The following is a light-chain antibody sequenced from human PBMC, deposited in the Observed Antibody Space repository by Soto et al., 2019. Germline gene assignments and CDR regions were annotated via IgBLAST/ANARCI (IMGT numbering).Light chain of an antibody. V-gene: IGLV4-69*01. CDR1: SGHTTYT. J-gene: IGLJ7*01. Sequence: QPVLTQSPSASASLGASANLTCTRTSGHTTYTIAWHQQQPEKGPRYLMNINSDGSHTKGDGIPDRFSGSSSGAERYLTISSLQSEDEADYYCQTWGTGYAVFGGGTQLTVL. CDR3: QTWGTGYAV. CDR2: INSDGSH.